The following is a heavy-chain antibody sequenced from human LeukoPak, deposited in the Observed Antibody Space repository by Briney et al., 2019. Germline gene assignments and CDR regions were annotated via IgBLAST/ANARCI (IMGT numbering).Heavy chain of an antibody. J-gene: IGHJ4*02. CDR1: GFTFSSYW. CDR2: IKQDGSEK. V-gene: IGHV3-7*04. CDR3: ARGWDDSSGYYGFDY. Sequence: GGSLRLSCAASGFTFSSYWMSWVRQAPGKGLEWVANIKQDGSEKYYVDSVKGRFTISRDNAKNSLYLRMNSLRAEDTAVYYCARGWDDSSGYYGFDYWGQGTLVTVSS. D-gene: IGHD3-22*01.